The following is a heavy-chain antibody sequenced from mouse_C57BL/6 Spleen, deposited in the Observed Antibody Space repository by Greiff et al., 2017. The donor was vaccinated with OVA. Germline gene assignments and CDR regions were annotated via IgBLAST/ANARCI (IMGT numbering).Heavy chain of an antibody. CDR3: TRRGTTVEGYAMDY. CDR1: GFTFSDAW. D-gene: IGHD1-1*01. V-gene: IGHV6-6*01. J-gene: IGHJ4*01. Sequence: EVKVIESGGGLVQPGGSMKLSCAASGFTFSDAWMDWVRQSPEKGLEWVAEIRNKANNHATDYAESVKGRFTISRDDSKSSVYLQMNSLRAEDTGSYYCTRRGTTVEGYAMDYWGQGTSVTVSS. CDR2: IRNKANNHAT.